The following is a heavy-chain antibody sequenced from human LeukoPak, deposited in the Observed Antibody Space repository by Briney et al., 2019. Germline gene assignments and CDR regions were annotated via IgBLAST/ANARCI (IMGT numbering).Heavy chain of an antibody. V-gene: IGHV3-66*01. Sequence: GGSLRLSCAASGFTFNNYWMNWVRQAPGKGLEWVSIIYSGGSTYYADSVKGRFTISRDSSNNTLFLQMSNLRADDSGLYYCATDVRSSPLGFWGHGTLVTVSS. J-gene: IGHJ4*01. CDR3: ATDVRSSPLGF. CDR1: GFTFNNYW. D-gene: IGHD6-13*01. CDR2: IYSGGST.